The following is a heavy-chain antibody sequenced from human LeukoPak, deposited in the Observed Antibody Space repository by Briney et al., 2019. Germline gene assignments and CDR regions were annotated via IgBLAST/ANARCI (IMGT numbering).Heavy chain of an antibody. J-gene: IGHJ4*02. CDR2: ISGGGGST. Sequence: GGSLRLSCAASGFTFSSYAMSWVRQAPGKGLEWVSAISGGGGSTYYADSVKGRFTISRDNSKNTLYLQMNSLRAEDTAVYYCARDYYGDLWYFDYWGQGTLVTVSS. V-gene: IGHV3-23*01. CDR1: GFTFSSYA. D-gene: IGHD4-17*01. CDR3: ARDYYGDLWYFDY.